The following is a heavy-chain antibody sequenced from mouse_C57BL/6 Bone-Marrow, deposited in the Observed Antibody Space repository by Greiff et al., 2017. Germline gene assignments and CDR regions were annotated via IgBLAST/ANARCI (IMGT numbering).Heavy chain of an antibody. V-gene: IGHV5-6*01. D-gene: IGHD2-1*01. CDR2: ISSGGSYT. CDR1: GFTFSSYG. CDR3: ARHGGYYGNWYFDV. J-gene: IGHJ1*03. Sequence: EVMLVESGGDLVKPGGSLKLSCAASGFTFSSYGMSWVRQTPDKRLEWVATISSGGSYTYYPDSVKGRFTISRDNAKNTLYLQMCSLKSEDTAMYYCARHGGYYGNWYFDVGGTGTTVTVSS.